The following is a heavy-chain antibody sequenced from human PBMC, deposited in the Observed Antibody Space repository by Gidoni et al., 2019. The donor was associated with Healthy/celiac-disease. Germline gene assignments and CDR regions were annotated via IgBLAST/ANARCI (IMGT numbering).Heavy chain of an antibody. CDR3: ARERGGSYLGLPLAPDY. CDR1: GFTFSSYW. J-gene: IGHJ4*02. V-gene: IGHV3-7*03. CDR2: IKQDGSEK. Sequence: EVQLVESGGGLVQPGGSLRLSCAASGFTFSSYWMSWVRQAPGKGLEWVANIKQDGSEKYYVDSVKGRFTISRDNAKNSLYLQMNSLRAEDTAVYYCARERGGSYLGLPLAPDYWGQGTLVTVSS. D-gene: IGHD1-26*01.